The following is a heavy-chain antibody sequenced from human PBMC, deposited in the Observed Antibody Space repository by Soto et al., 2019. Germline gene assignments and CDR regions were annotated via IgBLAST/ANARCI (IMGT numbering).Heavy chain of an antibody. Sequence: SETLSLTCAVYGESFSGYYWSWIRQPPGKGLEWIGEINHSGSTNYNPSLESRVTMSVDTSKNQFSLRLSSVTAADTAMYYCAGNIVATISSFDYWGQGTLVTVSS. J-gene: IGHJ4*02. CDR1: GESFSGYY. V-gene: IGHV4-34*01. CDR2: INHSGST. D-gene: IGHD5-12*01. CDR3: AGNIVATISSFDY.